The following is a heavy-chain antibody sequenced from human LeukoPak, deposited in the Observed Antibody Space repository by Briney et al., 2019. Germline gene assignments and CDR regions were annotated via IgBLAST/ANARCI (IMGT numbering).Heavy chain of an antibody. CDR2: ISGSGGST. D-gene: IGHD4-17*01. V-gene: IGHV3-23*01. CDR3: AKDFKSATVTPDY. CDR1: GFTFSSYA. J-gene: IGHJ4*02. Sequence: GGSLRLSCAASGFTFSSYAMSWVRQAPGKGLEWDSAISGSGGSTYYADSVKGRFTISRDNSKNTLYLQMNSLRAEDTAVYYCAKDFKSATVTPDYWGQGTLVTVSS.